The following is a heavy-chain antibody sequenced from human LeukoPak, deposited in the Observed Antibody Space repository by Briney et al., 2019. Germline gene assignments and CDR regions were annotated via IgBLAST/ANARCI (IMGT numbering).Heavy chain of an antibody. D-gene: IGHD3-9*01. CDR3: AKAEGYDILTGLDY. V-gene: IGHV3-30*18. CDR2: ISYDGSKK. Sequence: PGRSLRLSCAASGFTFSSYGMHWVRQAPGKGLEWVAVISYDGSKKFYADSVKGRFTISRDNSKNTLYLQMNSLRAEDTAVYYCAKAEGYDILTGLDYWGQGTLVTVSS. CDR1: GFTFSSYG. J-gene: IGHJ4*02.